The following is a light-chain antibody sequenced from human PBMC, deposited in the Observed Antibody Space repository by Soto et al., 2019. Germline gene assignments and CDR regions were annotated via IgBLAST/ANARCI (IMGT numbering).Light chain of an antibody. CDR1: QSVRSY. J-gene: IGKJ4*01. CDR3: QHRSAWPIT. CDR2: DAF. V-gene: IGKV3-11*01. Sequence: EIVLTQSPATLSLSPGERATLSCRASQSVRSYLVWYQQKPGQAPRLLIYDAFKRATGIPARFSGSGSGTDFTLTISSLEPEDFAVYYCQHRSAWPITFGGGTKVEIE.